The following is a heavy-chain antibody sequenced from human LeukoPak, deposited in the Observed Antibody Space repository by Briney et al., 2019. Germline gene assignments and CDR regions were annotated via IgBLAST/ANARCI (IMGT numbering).Heavy chain of an antibody. D-gene: IGHD2-15*01. Sequence: SETLSLTCAVYGGSFSGYYWSWIRQPPGKGLEWIGEINHSGSTNYNPSLKSRVTISVDTSKNQSSLKLSSVTAADTAVYYCARGYCSGGSCAIFDYWGQGTLVTVSS. CDR1: GGSFSGYY. V-gene: IGHV4-34*01. J-gene: IGHJ4*02. CDR3: ARGYCSGGSCAIFDY. CDR2: INHSGST.